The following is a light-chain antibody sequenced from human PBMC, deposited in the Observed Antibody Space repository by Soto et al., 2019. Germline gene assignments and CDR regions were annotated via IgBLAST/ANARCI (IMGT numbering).Light chain of an antibody. J-gene: IGKJ1*01. CDR2: WAS. CDR3: QQYCSSPWT. CDR1: QSVLYSSSNKNY. V-gene: IGKV4-1*01. Sequence: DIVMTQSPDSLAVSLGERATINCRSRQSVLYSSSNKNYLAWYQQKPGQPPKLLIYWASTRESGVPDRFSGSGSGTDFTLTISSLQAEDLAVYYCQQYCSSPWTFGQGTKVEIK.